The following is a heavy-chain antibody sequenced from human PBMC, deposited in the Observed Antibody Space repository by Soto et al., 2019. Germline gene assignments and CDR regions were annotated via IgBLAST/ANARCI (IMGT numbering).Heavy chain of an antibody. CDR3: ARVGYSGSYSPAADYYYGMDV. CDR1: GYTFTSYG. V-gene: IGHV1-18*01. CDR2: ISAYNGNT. J-gene: IGHJ6*02. Sequence: QVQLVQSGAEVKKPGASVKVSCKASGYTFTSYGISWVRQAPVQGLEWMGWISAYNGNTNYAQKLQGRVTMTTDTTTSTAYMELRSLRSDDTAVYYCARVGYSGSYSPAADYYYGMDVWGQGTTVTVSS. D-gene: IGHD1-26*01.